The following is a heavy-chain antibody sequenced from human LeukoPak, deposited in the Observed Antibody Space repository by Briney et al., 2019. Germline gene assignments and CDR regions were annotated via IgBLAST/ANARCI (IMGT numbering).Heavy chain of an antibody. CDR1: GYRFSSYY. D-gene: IGHD3-22*01. Sequence: ASVKVSCKASGYRFSSYYLIWVRQAPGQGLEWMGIINPSAGSTYYAQKLQGRVTMTRDMSTSTVYMELSSLRSEDTALYYCATGSHVRVYDSNPYYGHYWGQGTLVTVSP. CDR2: INPSAGST. CDR3: ATGSHVRVYDSNPYYGHY. J-gene: IGHJ4*02. V-gene: IGHV1-46*04.